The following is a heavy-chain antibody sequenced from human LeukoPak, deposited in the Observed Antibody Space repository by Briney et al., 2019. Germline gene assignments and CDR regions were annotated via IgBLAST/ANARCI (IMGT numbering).Heavy chain of an antibody. D-gene: IGHD6-19*01. Sequence: GGSLRLSCAASGFTFSSYAMSWVRQAPGKGLEWVSAISGSGGSTYYADSVKGRFTISRDNSKNTLYLQMNSLRAEDTAVYYCARLSPYSSGWRDNWFDPWGQGTLVTVSS. J-gene: IGHJ5*02. CDR1: GFTFSSYA. V-gene: IGHV3-23*01. CDR3: ARLSPYSSGWRDNWFDP. CDR2: ISGSGGST.